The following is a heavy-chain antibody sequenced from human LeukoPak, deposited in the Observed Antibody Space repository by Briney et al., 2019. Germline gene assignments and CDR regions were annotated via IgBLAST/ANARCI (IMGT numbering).Heavy chain of an antibody. CDR3: AREGFYDSNGYYDAFDI. CDR2: LSYDGSKD. V-gene: IGHV3-30-3*01. CDR1: GFTFNYFA. D-gene: IGHD3-22*01. Sequence: PGGSLRLSCAASGFTFNYFALHWVRQAPGRGLEWVAVLSYDGSKDYYADSVQGRFTVSKDSSKNTLFLQMSSLRPEDTAVYYCAREGFYDSNGYYDAFDIWGQGTMVTVPS. J-gene: IGHJ3*02.